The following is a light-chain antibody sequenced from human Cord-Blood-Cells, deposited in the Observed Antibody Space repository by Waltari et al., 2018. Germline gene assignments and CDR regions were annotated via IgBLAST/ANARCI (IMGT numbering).Light chain of an antibody. V-gene: IGLV1-40*01. Sequence: QSVLTQPPSVSGAPGPRVTISCTGTSSNIGAGCDVHWYQQLPGTAPKLLIYGNSNRPSGVPDRFSGSKSGTSASLAITGLQAEDEADYYCQSYDSSLSGSVFGGGTKLTVL. CDR3: QSYDSSLSGSV. CDR1: SSNIGAGCD. J-gene: IGLJ3*02. CDR2: GNS.